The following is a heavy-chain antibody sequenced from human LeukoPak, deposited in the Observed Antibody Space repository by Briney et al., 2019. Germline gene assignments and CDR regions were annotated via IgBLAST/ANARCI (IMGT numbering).Heavy chain of an antibody. CDR2: MDPSGTQK. CDR3: NN. CDR1: GFTFHGSW. Sequence: GGSLRLSCAASGFTFHGSWMNWVRQVPGKGLEWVANMDPSGTQKRYVDSVRGRFTISKDNSGTSFYLEMSSLTVDDTVRTSDNNWGQGTLVTVSS. J-gene: IGHJ4*02. V-gene: IGHV3-7*01. D-gene: IGHD5-24*01.